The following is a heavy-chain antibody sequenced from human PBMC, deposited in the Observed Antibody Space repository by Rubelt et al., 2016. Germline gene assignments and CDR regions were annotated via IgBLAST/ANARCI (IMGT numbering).Heavy chain of an antibody. Sequence: QVQLQQWGAGLLRPSETLSLTCAVYGGSFSGYYWSWIRQSPGKGLEWIGTIYYRGNTYYNPSLKSRVTMSVDTSKKQISLKLSSVTSADTAVYYCARRLRYLTGVDRLDAFDIWGQGTMVTVSS. CDR1: GGSFSGYY. CDR2: IYYRGNT. V-gene: IGHV4-34*01. J-gene: IGHJ3*02. CDR3: ARRLRYLTGVDRLDAFDI. D-gene: IGHD7-27*01.